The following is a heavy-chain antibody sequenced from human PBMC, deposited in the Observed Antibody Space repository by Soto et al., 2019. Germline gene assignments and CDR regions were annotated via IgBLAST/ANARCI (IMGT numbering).Heavy chain of an antibody. CDR3: ARDAFSSSAPLDY. D-gene: IGHD6-6*01. J-gene: IGHJ4*02. V-gene: IGHV1-18*01. Sequence: SVKVAFKASGDTFTNYGISSVRQAPGQGLEWMGWISGHNGNTNYAQKIQDRVLMTTDTSTSTVYMDLRSLRSDDTAMYYCARDAFSSSAPLDYWGPGILVTVYS. CDR2: ISGHNGNT. CDR1: GDTFTNYG.